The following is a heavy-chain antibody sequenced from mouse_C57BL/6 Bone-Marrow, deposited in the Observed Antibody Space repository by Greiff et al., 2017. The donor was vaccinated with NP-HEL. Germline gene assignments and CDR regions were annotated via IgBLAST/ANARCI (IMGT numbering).Heavy chain of an antibody. Sequence: EVKLQESGAELVKPGASVKLSCTASGFNIKDYYMHWVKQRTEQGLEWIGRIDPEDGETKYAPKFQGKATITADKSSNTAYLQLSSLTSEDAAVYYSARSSFCGYDVDWFAYWGQGTLVTVSA. V-gene: IGHV14-2*01. J-gene: IGHJ3*01. D-gene: IGHD2-2*01. CDR2: IDPEDGET. CDR1: GFNIKDYY. CDR3: ARSSFCGYDVDWFAY.